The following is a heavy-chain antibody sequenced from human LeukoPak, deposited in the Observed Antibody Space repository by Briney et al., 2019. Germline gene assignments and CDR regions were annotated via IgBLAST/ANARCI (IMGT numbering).Heavy chain of an antibody. V-gene: IGHV1-69*13. CDR1: GGTFSSYA. Sequence: GASVKVSCKASGGTFSSYAINWVRQAPGQGLEWMGGIIPIFGTANYAQKFQGRVTITADESTSTAYMELTSLRSEDTAVYYCARDRYGGNDSPSNYFDYWGQGTLVTVSS. J-gene: IGHJ4*02. CDR2: IIPIFGTA. D-gene: IGHD5-12*01. CDR3: ARDRYGGNDSPSNYFDY.